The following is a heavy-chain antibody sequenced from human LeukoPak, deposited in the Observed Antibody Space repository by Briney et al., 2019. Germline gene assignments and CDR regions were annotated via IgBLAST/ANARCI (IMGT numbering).Heavy chain of an antibody. CDR2: ISGAGDNA. J-gene: IGHJ4*02. CDR3: AKDFRGSGSFFDY. D-gene: IGHD2-15*01. CDR1: GLTFSSYA. V-gene: IGHV3-23*01. Sequence: GGSLRLSCAASGLTFSSYAVSCVRQAPGKGLEWVSAISGAGDNAFYADSVKGRFTISRDNSKTTLYLQMTSRRAEDTAVYYCAKDFRGSGSFFDYWSQGTLVTVSS.